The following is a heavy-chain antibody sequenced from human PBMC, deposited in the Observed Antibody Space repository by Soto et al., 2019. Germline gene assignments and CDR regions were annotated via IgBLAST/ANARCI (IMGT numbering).Heavy chain of an antibody. CDR3: AKTTSGDCASTSCHGTYYNAMDV. Sequence: EVQLVESGGGLVQPGTSLRLSCAGSGFIFDDYALHWVRQPPGKGLEWVSGISWNTGGIGYADSVKGRFTISRDNAKNSLYLQMSNLRPEDTALYYCAKTTSGDCASTSCHGTYYNAMDVWGQGTTVTVSS. J-gene: IGHJ6*02. D-gene: IGHD2-2*01. CDR2: ISWNTGGI. V-gene: IGHV3-9*01. CDR1: GFIFDDYA.